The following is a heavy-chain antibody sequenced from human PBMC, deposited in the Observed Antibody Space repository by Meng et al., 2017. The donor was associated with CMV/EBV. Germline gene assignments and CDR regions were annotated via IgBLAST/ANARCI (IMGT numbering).Heavy chain of an antibody. V-gene: IGHV4-38-2*02. CDR2: IYHSGST. CDR3: ASLIAARERNGY. CDR1: GYSISSGYY. Sequence: GSLRLSCTVSGYSISSGYYWGWIRQPPGKGLEWIGSIYHSGSTYYNPSLKSRVTISVDTSKNQFSLKLSSVTAADTAVYYCASLIAARERNGYWGQGTLVTVSS. J-gene: IGHJ4*02. D-gene: IGHD6-6*01.